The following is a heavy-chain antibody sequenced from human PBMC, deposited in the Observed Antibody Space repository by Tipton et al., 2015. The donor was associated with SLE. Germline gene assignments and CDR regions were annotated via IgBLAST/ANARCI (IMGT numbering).Heavy chain of an antibody. Sequence: TLSLTCAVYGGSFSGYYWSWIRQPPGKGLEWIGEINHSGSTNYNPSLKSRVTISVDTSKNQFSLKLSSVTAADTAVYYCARLSYWGRGTLVTVSS. CDR3: ARLSY. CDR2: INHSGST. V-gene: IGHV4-34*01. J-gene: IGHJ4*02. CDR1: GGSFSGYY.